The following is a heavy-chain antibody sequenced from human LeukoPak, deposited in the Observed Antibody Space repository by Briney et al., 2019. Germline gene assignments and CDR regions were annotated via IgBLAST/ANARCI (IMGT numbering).Heavy chain of an antibody. CDR3: AKIYCSSNSCYDGRGWFDP. V-gene: IGHV1-69*13. CDR2: IIPIFGTA. J-gene: IGHJ5*02. Sequence: SVKVSCKASGYTFSNYGISWVRQAPGQGLEWMGGIIPIFGTANYAQKFQGRVTITADESTSTAYMELSSLRSEDTAVYYCAKIYCSSNSCYDGRGWFDPWGQGTLVTVSS. CDR1: GYTFSNYG. D-gene: IGHD2-2*01.